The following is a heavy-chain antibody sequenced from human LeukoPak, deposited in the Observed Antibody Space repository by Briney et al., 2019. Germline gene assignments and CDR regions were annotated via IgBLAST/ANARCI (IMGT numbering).Heavy chain of an antibody. V-gene: IGHV1-24*01. CDR3: ATRSGGGTLFDY. Sequence: ASVKVSCKVSGYTLTELSMHWVRQAPGKGLEWMGGFDPEDGETIYAQKFQGRVTMTEDTSTDTAYMELSSLRSEDTAVYYCATRSGGGTLFDYRGQGTLVTVSS. CDR2: FDPEDGET. J-gene: IGHJ4*02. D-gene: IGHD2-15*01. CDR1: GYTLTELS.